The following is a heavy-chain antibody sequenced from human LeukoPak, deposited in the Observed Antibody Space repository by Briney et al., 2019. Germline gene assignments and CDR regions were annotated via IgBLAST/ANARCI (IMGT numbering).Heavy chain of an antibody. J-gene: IGHJ6*04. CDR3: ASLPDALRFRMDV. Sequence: KSGGSLRLSCAASGFTFSSYSMNWVRQAPGKGLEWVSSISSSSSYIYYADSVKGRFTISRDNAKNSLYLQMNSLRAEDTAVYYCASLPDALRFRMDVWGKGTTVTVSS. CDR2: ISSSSSYI. D-gene: IGHD3-3*01. V-gene: IGHV3-21*01. CDR1: GFTFSSYS.